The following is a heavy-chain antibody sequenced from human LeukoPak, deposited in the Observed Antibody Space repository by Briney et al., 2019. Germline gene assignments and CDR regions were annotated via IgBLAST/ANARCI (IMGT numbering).Heavy chain of an antibody. Sequence: ASVKVSCKASGGTFSSYAISWVRQAPGQGLEWMGGIIPIFGTANYAQKFQGRVTITTDESTSTAYMELSSLRSEDTAVYYCASTNDSSGHDAFDIWGQRTMVTVSS. CDR3: ASTNDSSGHDAFDI. J-gene: IGHJ3*02. CDR2: IIPIFGTA. D-gene: IGHD3-22*01. V-gene: IGHV1-69*05. CDR1: GGTFSSYA.